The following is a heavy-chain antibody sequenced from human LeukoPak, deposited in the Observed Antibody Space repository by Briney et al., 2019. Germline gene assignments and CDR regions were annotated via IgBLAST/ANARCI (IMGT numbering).Heavy chain of an antibody. V-gene: IGHV3-21*01. D-gene: IGHD4-17*01. J-gene: IGHJ4*02. CDR2: ISSSSSYI. CDR3: ARGFGYGRETYYFDY. CDR1: GFTFSSYS. Sequence: GGSLRLSCAASGFTFSSYSMNWVRQAPGKGLEWVSSISSSSSYIYYADSVKGRFTISRDNAKNSLYLQMNSLRTEDTAVYYCARGFGYGRETYYFDYWGEGTLVTVSS.